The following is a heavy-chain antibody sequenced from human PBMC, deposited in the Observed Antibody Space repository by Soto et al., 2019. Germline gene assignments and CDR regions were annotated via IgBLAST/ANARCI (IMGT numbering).Heavy chain of an antibody. V-gene: IGHV4-31*03. CDR2: IYYSGST. Sequence: QVQLQESGPGLVKPSQTLSLTCTVSGGSISSGGYYWSWIRQHTGKGLEWIGYIYYSGSTYYNPSLKSRVTIAVDTSKNQFSLKLSSVTAADTAVYYCARDLGAELGYYYGMDVWGQGTTVTVSS. CDR1: GGSISSGGYY. J-gene: IGHJ6*02. D-gene: IGHD1-26*01. CDR3: ARDLGAELGYYYGMDV.